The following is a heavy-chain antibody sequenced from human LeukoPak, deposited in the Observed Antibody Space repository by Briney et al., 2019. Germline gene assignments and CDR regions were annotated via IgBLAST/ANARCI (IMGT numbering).Heavy chain of an antibody. J-gene: IGHJ4*02. CDR1: GGSISSYY. CDR3: ARGQKYRNGYTVTELGSGYFDY. D-gene: IGHD5-18*01. Sequence: SETLSLTCSVSGGSISSYYWNWIRQPPGKGLEWIGYIFYSGRTTYNPSLKSRVTISVDTSKNQFSLTLSSVTAADTAVYYCARGQKYRNGYTVTELGSGYFDYWGQGTLVTVSS. CDR2: IFYSGRT. V-gene: IGHV4-59*01.